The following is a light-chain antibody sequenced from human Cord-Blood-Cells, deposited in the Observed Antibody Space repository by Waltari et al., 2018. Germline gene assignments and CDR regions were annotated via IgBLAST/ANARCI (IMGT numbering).Light chain of an antibody. J-gene: IGKJ2*01. CDR2: GAS. CDR1: QSFSSSY. V-gene: IGKV3-20*01. CDR3: QQYGSSPPYT. Sequence: EIVLTQSPGTLSLSPGERATLSCRASQSFSSSYLAWYQQKPGQAPRLLIYGASSRATGTPDRFSGSGSGTDFTVTISRLEPEDFAVYYCQQYGSSPPYTFGQGTKLEIK.